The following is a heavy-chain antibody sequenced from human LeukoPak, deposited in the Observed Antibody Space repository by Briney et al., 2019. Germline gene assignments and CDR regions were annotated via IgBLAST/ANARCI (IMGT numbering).Heavy chain of an antibody. CDR3: ARLQWLVPFVY. V-gene: IGHV3-7*01. CDR2: IKQDGSEK. CDR1: GFTFSSYW. Sequence: GGSLRLSCAASGFTFSSYWMSWVRQAPGKGLEWVANIKQDGSEKYYVDSVEGRFTISRDNAKNSLYLQMNSLRAEDTAVYYCARLQWLVPFVYWGQGTLVTVSS. D-gene: IGHD6-19*01. J-gene: IGHJ4*02.